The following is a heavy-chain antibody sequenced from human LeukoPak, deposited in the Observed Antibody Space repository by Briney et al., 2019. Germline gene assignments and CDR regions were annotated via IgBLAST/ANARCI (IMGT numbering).Heavy chain of an antibody. D-gene: IGHD3-10*01. CDR3: ARDRRDRGVPYMDV. J-gene: IGHJ6*03. V-gene: IGHV1-69*06. CDR1: GGTFSSYS. CDR2: IIPIFGTA. Sequence: SVKVSCKASGGTFSSYSISWVRQAPGQGLEWMGGIIPIFGTANYAQKFQGRVTITADKSTSTAYMELSSLRSEDTAVYYCARDRRDRGVPYMDVWGKGTTVTVSS.